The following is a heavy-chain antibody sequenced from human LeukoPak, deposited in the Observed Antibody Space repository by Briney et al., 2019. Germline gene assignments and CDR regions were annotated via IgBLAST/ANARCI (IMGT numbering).Heavy chain of an antibody. Sequence: PGGSLRLSCAASGFTVSSNYMSWVRQAPGKGLEWVSVIYSGGSTYYADSVKGRFTISRDNSKNALYLQMNSLRAEDTAVYYCARGPSGSYFGFDYWGQGTLVTVSS. CDR1: GFTVSSNY. D-gene: IGHD1-26*01. J-gene: IGHJ4*02. V-gene: IGHV3-66*01. CDR3: ARGPSGSYFGFDY. CDR2: IYSGGST.